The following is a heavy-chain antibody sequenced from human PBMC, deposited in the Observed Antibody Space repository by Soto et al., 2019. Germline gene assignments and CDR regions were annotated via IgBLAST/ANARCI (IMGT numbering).Heavy chain of an antibody. V-gene: IGHV3-30*18. CDR3: AKDLGY. CDR2: ISYDGSNK. CDR1: GFTFSSYG. J-gene: IGHJ4*02. Sequence: QVQLVESGGGVVQPGRSLRLSRAASGFTFSSYGMHWVRQAPGKGLEWVAVISYDGSNKYYADSVKGRFTISRDNSKNTLYLQMNSLRAENTAVYYCAKDLGYWGQGTLVTVSS. D-gene: IGHD3-16*01.